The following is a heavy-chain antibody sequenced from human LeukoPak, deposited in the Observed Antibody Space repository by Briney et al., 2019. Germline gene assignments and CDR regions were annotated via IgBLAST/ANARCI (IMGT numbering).Heavy chain of an antibody. CDR1: GFTFSSYG. D-gene: IGHD3-22*01. V-gene: IGHV3-30*03. J-gene: IGHJ4*02. CDR2: ISYDGSNK. Sequence: GGSLRLSCAASGFTFSSYGMHWVRQAPGKGLEWVAVISYDGSNKYYADSVKGRFTISRDNSKNTLYLQMNSLRAEDTAVYYCARDFYYYDSSGYFDYWGQGTLVTVSS. CDR3: ARDFYYYDSSGYFDY.